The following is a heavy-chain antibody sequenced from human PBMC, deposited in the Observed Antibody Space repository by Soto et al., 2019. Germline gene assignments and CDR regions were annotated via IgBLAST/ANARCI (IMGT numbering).Heavy chain of an antibody. CDR3: ARVGGINWFDP. CDR2: IYYSGST. Sequence: QVQLQESGPGLVKPSQTLSLTCTVSGGSISSGGYYWSWIRQHPGKGLEWIGYIYYSGSTYYNPSFTRRVTISVDPSKNQFSLKLSSVTAADTAVYYCARVGGINWFDPWGQGTLVTVSS. V-gene: IGHV4-31*03. CDR1: GGSISSGGYY. D-gene: IGHD3-16*01. J-gene: IGHJ5*02.